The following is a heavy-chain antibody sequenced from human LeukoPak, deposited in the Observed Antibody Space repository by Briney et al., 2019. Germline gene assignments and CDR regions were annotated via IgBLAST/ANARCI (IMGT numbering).Heavy chain of an antibody. J-gene: IGHJ4*02. Sequence: KTGGSLRLSCAASGFTFSSYSMNWVRQAPGKGLEWVSSISSSSSYIYYADSVRGRFTISRDNAKNSLYLQMNSLRAEDTAVYYCARALEVGASKWGQGTLVTVSS. D-gene: IGHD1-26*01. CDR3: ARALEVGASK. V-gene: IGHV3-21*01. CDR1: GFTFSSYS. CDR2: ISSSSSYI.